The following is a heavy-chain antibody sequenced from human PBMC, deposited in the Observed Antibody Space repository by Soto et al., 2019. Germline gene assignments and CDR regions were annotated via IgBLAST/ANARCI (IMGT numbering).Heavy chain of an antibody. CDR3: AREGSSSGPDYEY. D-gene: IGHD3-22*01. J-gene: IGHJ4*02. V-gene: IGHV3-72*01. CDR1: GFTFSDDY. Sequence: GGSLRLSCAASGFTFSDDYINWVRQAPGKGLEWVGRTRNKANSYTTDYAAFVKGRFTISRDDSKNLIYLQMNSLKTEDTAVYYCAREGSSSGPDYEYWGQGTLVTVSS. CDR2: TRNKANSYTT.